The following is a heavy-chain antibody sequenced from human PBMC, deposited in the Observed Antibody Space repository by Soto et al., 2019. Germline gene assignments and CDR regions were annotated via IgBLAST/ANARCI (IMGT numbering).Heavy chain of an antibody. D-gene: IGHD2-15*01. Sequence: QVQLQESGPGLVKPSQTLSLTCTVSGGSISSGDYYWSWIRQPPGKGLECIGYLYYSGSTYYNPSFTSRVTISVDTSKNQFSLKLSSVTAADTAVYSCARVVNRPVRFDLWGRGTLVTVSS. V-gene: IGHV4-30-4*01. CDR3: ARVVNRPVRFDL. J-gene: IGHJ2*01. CDR1: GGSISSGDYY. CDR2: LYYSGST.